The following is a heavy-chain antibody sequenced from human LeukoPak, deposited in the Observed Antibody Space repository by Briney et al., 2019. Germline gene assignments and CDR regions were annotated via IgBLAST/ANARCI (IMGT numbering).Heavy chain of an antibody. V-gene: IGHV3-23*01. CDR2: ISGSGGST. Sequence: GGSLRLSCAASGFTFSSYGMSWVRQAPGKGLEWVSAISGSGGSTYYADSVKGRFTISRDNSKNTLYLQMNSLRAEDTAVYYCAKWEYCSGGSCYLGPLDYWGQGTLVTVSS. CDR3: AKWEYCSGGSCYLGPLDY. CDR1: GFTFSSYG. J-gene: IGHJ4*02. D-gene: IGHD2-15*01.